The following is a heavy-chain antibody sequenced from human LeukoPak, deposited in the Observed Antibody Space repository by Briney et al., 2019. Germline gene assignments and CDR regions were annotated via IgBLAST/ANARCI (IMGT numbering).Heavy chain of an antibody. D-gene: IGHD6-19*01. CDR1: GGSISSGSYY. J-gene: IGHJ4*02. Sequence: SETLSLTCTVSGGSISSGSYYWSWIRQPAGKGLEWIGRIYTSGSTNYNPSLKSRVTISVDTSKNQFSLKLSSVTAADTAVYYCARDRPRYSSSEIWGQGTLVTVSS. CDR2: IYTSGST. CDR3: ARDRPRYSSSEI. V-gene: IGHV4-61*02.